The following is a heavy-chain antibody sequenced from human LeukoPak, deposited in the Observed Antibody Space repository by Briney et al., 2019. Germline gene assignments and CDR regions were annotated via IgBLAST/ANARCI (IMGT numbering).Heavy chain of an antibody. CDR3: ARGSGSYHPGWSVY. J-gene: IGHJ4*02. CDR2: IYSSGST. V-gene: IGHV3-53*01. Sequence: GGSLRLSCAASGFTVNSNYMSWVCQAPGKGLEWVSVIYSSGSTYYADSVKGRFTISRDNSKNTLYLQMNSLRAEDTAVYYCARGSGSYHPGWSVYWGQGTLVTVSS. CDR1: GFTVNSNY. D-gene: IGHD1-26*01.